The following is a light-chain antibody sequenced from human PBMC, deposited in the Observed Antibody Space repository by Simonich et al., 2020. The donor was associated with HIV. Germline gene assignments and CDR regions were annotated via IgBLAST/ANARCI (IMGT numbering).Light chain of an antibody. CDR1: SSDVGGYNY. J-gene: IGLJ2*01. CDR2: DVS. Sequence: QSALTQPASVSGSPGQSITISCTGNSSDVGGYNYVSCYQQHPGKSPKFMIYDVSERPSGVSNRFSGSKSGSTASLTISGLQAEDEADYYCSSYSSSSTWVVFGGGTKLTVL. CDR3: SSYSSSSTWVV. V-gene: IGLV2-14*01.